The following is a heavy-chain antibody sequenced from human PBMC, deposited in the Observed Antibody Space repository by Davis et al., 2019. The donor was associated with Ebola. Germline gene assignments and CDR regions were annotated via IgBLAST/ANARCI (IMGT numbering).Heavy chain of an antibody. CDR1: GFTFSTYW. V-gene: IGHV3-7*03. Sequence: GESLKISCAASGFTFSTYWMSWFRQAPGKGLEWVAKIKEDGSEKLEVDSVKGRFTISRDNAKDSLYLQMNSLRAEDTAVYYCARGSRNMDVWGQGTTVTVSS. CDR2: IKEDGSEK. J-gene: IGHJ6*02. CDR3: ARGSRNMDV.